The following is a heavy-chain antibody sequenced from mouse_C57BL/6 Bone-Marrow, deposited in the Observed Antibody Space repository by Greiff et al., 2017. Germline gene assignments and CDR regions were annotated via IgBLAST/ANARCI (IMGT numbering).Heavy chain of an antibody. D-gene: IGHD4-1*01. CDR1: YTFTDYYM. CDR3: RGGDWDYAMDY. V-gene: IGHV1-83*01. CDR2: YPGSGNTY. J-gene: IGHJ4*01. Sequence: VQLQQSGPELVKPGASVKMSCKASGYTFTDYYMHWVKQKPGKRLEWIGEIYPGSGNTYYNEKFKGKATLTADTSSSTAYMQLSSLTSEDSAVYFCARGGDWDYAMDYWGQGTSVTVSS.